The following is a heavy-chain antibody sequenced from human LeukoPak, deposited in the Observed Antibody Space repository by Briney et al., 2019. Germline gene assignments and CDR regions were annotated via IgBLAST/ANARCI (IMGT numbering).Heavy chain of an antibody. V-gene: IGHV4-59*01. Sequence: SETLSLTCTVSGGSISSYYWSWIRQPPGKGLDWIGYIYYSGSTNYDPSLKSLVTISVDTSKNQFSLKLSSVTAADTAVYYCARDGLSFGEPIDYWGQGTLVTVSS. CDR1: GGSISSYY. CDR3: ARDGLSFGEPIDY. D-gene: IGHD3-16*02. CDR2: IYYSGST. J-gene: IGHJ4*02.